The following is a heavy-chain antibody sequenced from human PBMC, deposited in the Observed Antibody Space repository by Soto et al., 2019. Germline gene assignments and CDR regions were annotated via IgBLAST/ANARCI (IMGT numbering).Heavy chain of an antibody. V-gene: IGHV5-10-1*01. D-gene: IGHD2-2*01. CDR1: GYSFTSYW. J-gene: IGHJ6*02. CDR3: ARYCNSTSCYHYYYYGMDV. Sequence: GESLKISCKGSGYSFTSYWISWVRQMPGKGLEWMGRIDPSDSYTNYSPSFQGHVTISADKSISTAYLQWSSLKASDTAMYYCARYCNSTSCYHYYYYGMDVWGQGTTVTVSS. CDR2: IDPSDSYT.